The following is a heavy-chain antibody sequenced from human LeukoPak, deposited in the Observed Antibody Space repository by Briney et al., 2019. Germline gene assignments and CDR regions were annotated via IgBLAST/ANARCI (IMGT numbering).Heavy chain of an antibody. CDR2: IKQDGSVK. Sequence: GGSLRLSCAASGFTFSKYWMSWVRQAPGKGLEWVANIKQDGSVKYYVDSVKGRFTISRDNAKNSLYLQMNSLRAEDTALYYCARDRGVDTAMVNWFDPWGQGTLVTVSS. CDR1: GFTFSKYW. D-gene: IGHD5-18*01. CDR3: ARDRGVDTAMVNWFDP. V-gene: IGHV3-7*03. J-gene: IGHJ5*02.